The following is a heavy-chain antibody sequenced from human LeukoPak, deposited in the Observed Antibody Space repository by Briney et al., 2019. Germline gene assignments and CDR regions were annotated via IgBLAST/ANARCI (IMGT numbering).Heavy chain of an antibody. CDR2: ISWNSGSI. CDR3: ARDYGGPPEY. CDR1: GFTFDDYA. J-gene: IGHJ4*02. Sequence: GGSLRLSCAASGFTFDDYAMHWVRQAPGKGLEWVSGISWNSGSIGYADSVKGRFTISRDNAKNSLYLQMNSLRAEDTAVYYCARDYGGPPEYWGQGTLVTVSS. V-gene: IGHV3-9*01. D-gene: IGHD4-23*01.